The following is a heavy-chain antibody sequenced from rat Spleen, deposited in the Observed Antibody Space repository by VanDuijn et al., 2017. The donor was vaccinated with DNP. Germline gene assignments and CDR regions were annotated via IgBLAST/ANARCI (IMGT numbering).Heavy chain of an antibody. CDR2: ISYEGSRT. V-gene: IGHV5-7*01. CDR1: GFTFSDYY. CDR3: ATSPGPNWFAY. Sequence: EVQLVESGGGLVQPGRSLKLSCAASGFTFSDYYMAWVRQAPTKGLELVAYISYEGSRTYYRDSVKGRFTISRDNAKSTLYLQMDSLRSEDTATYYCATSPGPNWFAYWGQGTLVTVSS. D-gene: IGHD1-4*01. J-gene: IGHJ3*01.